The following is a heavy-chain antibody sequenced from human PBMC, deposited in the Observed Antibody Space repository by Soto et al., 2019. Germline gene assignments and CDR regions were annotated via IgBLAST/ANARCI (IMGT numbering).Heavy chain of an antibody. J-gene: IGHJ4*02. CDR1: GFIFSNAW. CDR3: ATSGTMVYGDSTRPHFDY. V-gene: IGHV3-15*07. Sequence: PGGSLRLSCAVSGFIFSNAWMNWVRQTPGKGLEWVGRTKGKTDGGTTDYADLVKGRFTISGDDPKNTVFLQMNSLETEDTAVYYCATSGTMVYGDSTRPHFDYWGQGTLVTVSS. CDR2: TKGKTDGGTT. D-gene: IGHD4-17*01.